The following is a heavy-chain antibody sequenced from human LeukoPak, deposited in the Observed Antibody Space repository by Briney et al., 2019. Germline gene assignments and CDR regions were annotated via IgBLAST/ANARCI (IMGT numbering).Heavy chain of an antibody. V-gene: IGHV1-18*01. CDR1: GYTFTSYG. CDR2: ISAYNGNT. CDR3: ARAGYDYVWGSYQPFIWFDP. Sequence: AASVKVSCKASGYTFTSYGISWVRQAPGQGLEWMGWISAYNGNTNYAQKLQGRVTMTTDTSTSTAYMELRSLRSDDTAVYYCARAGYDYVWGSYQPFIWFDPWGQGTLVTVSS. J-gene: IGHJ5*02. D-gene: IGHD3-16*02.